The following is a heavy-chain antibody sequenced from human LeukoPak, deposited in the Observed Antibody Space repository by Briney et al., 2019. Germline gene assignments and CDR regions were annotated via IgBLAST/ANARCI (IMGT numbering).Heavy chain of an antibody. V-gene: IGHV3-23*01. Sequence: GGSLRLSCAASGFTVSSNYMSWVRQAPGKGLEWVSAISGSGGSTYYADSVKGRFTISRDNSKNTLYLQMNSLRAEDTAVYYCAKDVGATPDDFDYWGQGTLVTVSS. CDR1: GFTVSSNY. CDR2: ISGSGGST. D-gene: IGHD1-26*01. J-gene: IGHJ4*02. CDR3: AKDVGATPDDFDY.